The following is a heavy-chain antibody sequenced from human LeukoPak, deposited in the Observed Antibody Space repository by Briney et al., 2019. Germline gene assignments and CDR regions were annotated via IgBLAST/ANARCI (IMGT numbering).Heavy chain of an antibody. CDR2: IYTSGST. J-gene: IGHJ6*04. CDR3: ARHGRLLWFGMDV. Sequence: SETLSLTCTVSGGSISSYYWSWIRQPPGKGLEWIGYIYTSGSTNYNPSLKSRVTISVDTSKNQFSLKLSSVTAADTAVYYCARHGRLLWFGMDVWGKGTTVTVSS. CDR1: GGSISSYY. D-gene: IGHD3-10*01. V-gene: IGHV4-4*09.